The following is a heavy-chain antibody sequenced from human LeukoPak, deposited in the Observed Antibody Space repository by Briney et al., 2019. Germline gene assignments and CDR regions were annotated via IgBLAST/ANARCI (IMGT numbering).Heavy chain of an antibody. D-gene: IGHD5-18*01. V-gene: IGHV3-23*01. CDR1: GFTFGSNA. CDR2: ISGSGGST. Sequence: GGSLGLSCAASGFTFGSNAMSWVRQAPGKGLGWVSAISGSGGSTYYADSVKGRFTISRDNSKNTLYLQMNSLRAEDTAVYYCAKEWVDTAMVTPIDYWGQGTLVTVSS. CDR3: AKEWVDTAMVTPIDY. J-gene: IGHJ4*02.